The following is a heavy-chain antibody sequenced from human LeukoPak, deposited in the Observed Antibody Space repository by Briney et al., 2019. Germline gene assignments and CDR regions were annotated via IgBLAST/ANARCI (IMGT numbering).Heavy chain of an antibody. CDR1: GFTFSTYG. Sequence: GGSLRLSCAASGFTFSTYGMHWVRQAPGKGLEWVAFVRDDGSKEYYADSVKGRFTISRVNSQRTLFLQMKSLRAEDTAVYYCAKDRTEYYYDGSGYSFDYWGRGTLVTVSS. J-gene: IGHJ4*02. D-gene: IGHD3-22*01. CDR2: VRDDGSKE. CDR3: AKDRTEYYYDGSGYSFDY. V-gene: IGHV3-30*02.